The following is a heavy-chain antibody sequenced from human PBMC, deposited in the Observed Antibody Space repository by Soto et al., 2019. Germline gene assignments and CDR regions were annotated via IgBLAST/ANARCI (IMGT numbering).Heavy chain of an antibody. CDR3: AREQLPQYYFDY. J-gene: IGHJ4*02. V-gene: IGHV4-31*03. CDR2: IYYSGST. D-gene: IGHD1-26*01. CDR1: GGSISSGGYY. Sequence: QVQLQESGPGLVKPSQTLSLTCTVSGGSISSGGYYWSWIRQHPGKGLEWIGYIYYSGSTYYNPSLKSRVTISVDTXXXQFSXXXSXVXXAXXXXYYCAREQLPQYYFDYWGQGTLVTVSS.